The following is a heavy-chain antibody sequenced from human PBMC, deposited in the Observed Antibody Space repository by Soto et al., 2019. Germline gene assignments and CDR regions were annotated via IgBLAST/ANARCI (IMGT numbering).Heavy chain of an antibody. CDR2: ISGSGGST. Sequence: EVQLLESGGGLVQPGGSLRLSCAASGFTFSSYAMSWVRQAPGKGLEWVSAISGSGGSTYYADSVKGRFTISRDNSKNTLYLQMTSLRAEDTAVYYCAKDPDIVGATNHFDYWGQGTLVTVSS. CDR1: GFTFSSYA. CDR3: AKDPDIVGATNHFDY. D-gene: IGHD1-26*01. J-gene: IGHJ4*02. V-gene: IGHV3-23*01.